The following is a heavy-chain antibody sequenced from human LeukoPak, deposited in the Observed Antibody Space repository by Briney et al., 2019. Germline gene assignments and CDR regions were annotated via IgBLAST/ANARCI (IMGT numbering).Heavy chain of an antibody. CDR3: AREMSSGWMYYFDY. D-gene: IGHD6-19*01. CDR2: ISYDGSNK. V-gene: IGHV3-30-3*01. J-gene: IGHJ4*02. Sequence: PGGSLRLSCAASGFTFSSYAMHWVRQAPGKGLEWVAVISYDGSNKYYADSVKGRFTISRDNSKNTLHLQMNSLRAEDTAVYYCAREMSSGWMYYFDYWGQGTLVTVSS. CDR1: GFTFSSYA.